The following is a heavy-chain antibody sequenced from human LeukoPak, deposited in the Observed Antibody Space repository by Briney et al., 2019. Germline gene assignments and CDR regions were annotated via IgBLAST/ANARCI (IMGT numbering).Heavy chain of an antibody. D-gene: IGHD2-15*01. CDR1: GGSISSISSNNYH. V-gene: IGHV4-39*02. J-gene: IGHJ6*02. Sequence: SETLSLTCIVSGGSISSISSNNYHWGWIRQPPGKGLEWIGSIYYSGSTYYNPSLKSRVTISVDTSKNQFSLKLSSVTAADTALYYCAREMGVVAAHGIDVWGQGTTVTVSS. CDR2: IYYSGST. CDR3: AREMGVVAAHGIDV.